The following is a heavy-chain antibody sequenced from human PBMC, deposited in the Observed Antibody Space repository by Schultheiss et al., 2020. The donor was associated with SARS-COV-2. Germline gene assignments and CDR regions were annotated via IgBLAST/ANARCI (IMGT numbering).Heavy chain of an antibody. CDR3: ARRSEDWNYVSDY. CDR2: IYPGDSDT. V-gene: IGHV5-51*01. D-gene: IGHD1-7*01. Sequence: GSLRLSCKGSGYSFTSYWIGWVRQMPGKGLEWMGIIYPGDSDTRYSPSFQGQVTISADKSISTAYLQWSSLKASDTAMYYCARRSEDWNYVSDYWGQGTLVTVSS. CDR1: GYSFTSYW. J-gene: IGHJ4*02.